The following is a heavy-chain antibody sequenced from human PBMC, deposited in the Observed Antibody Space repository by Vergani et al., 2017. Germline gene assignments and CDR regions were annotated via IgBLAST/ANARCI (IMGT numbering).Heavy chain of an antibody. CDR2: ISWNSNSI. J-gene: IGHJ5*02. V-gene: IGHV3-9*02. CDR1: GFTSAGYA. D-gene: IGHD3-10*01. Sequence: EVQLEESGGGLVLPGRSLRLSCVASGFTSAGYAMHWVRQAPGKGLEWVSGISWNSNSIGYADSVKGRFTISRDNAKNSLYLQMNCLRAEDTALYYCAKDLGTASGGGWFDPWCQGTLFTVSS. CDR3: AKDLGTASGGGWFDP.